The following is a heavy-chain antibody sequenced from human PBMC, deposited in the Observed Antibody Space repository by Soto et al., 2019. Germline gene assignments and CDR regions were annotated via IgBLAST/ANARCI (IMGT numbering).Heavy chain of an antibody. CDR2: IIPILGIA. Sequence: SVKVSCKASGGTFSSYTISWVRQAPGQGLEWMGRIIPILGIANYAQKFQGRVTMTADKSTSTVYMELSSLRSEDTAVYYCARDYDYYGSGSYSPDYYYYYGMDVWGQGTTVTVSS. CDR1: GGTFSSYT. V-gene: IGHV1-69*04. D-gene: IGHD3-10*01. J-gene: IGHJ6*02. CDR3: ARDYDYYGSGSYSPDYYYYYGMDV.